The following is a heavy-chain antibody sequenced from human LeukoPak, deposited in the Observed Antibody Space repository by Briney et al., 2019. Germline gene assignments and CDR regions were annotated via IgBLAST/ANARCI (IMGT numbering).Heavy chain of an antibody. V-gene: IGHV4-61*01. Sequence: SETLSLTCTVSGGSVSNSLYYWSWIRQPPGKGLEWIGYIYYSGSTNYNPSLKSRVTISVDTSKNQFSLKLSSVTAADTAVYYCARIEDYGGNSVNYWGQGTLVTVSS. D-gene: IGHD4-23*01. CDR1: GGSVSNSLYY. J-gene: IGHJ4*02. CDR3: ARIEDYGGNSVNY. CDR2: IYYSGST.